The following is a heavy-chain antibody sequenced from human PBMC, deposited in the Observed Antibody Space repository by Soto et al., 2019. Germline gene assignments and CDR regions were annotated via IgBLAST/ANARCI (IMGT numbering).Heavy chain of an antibody. CDR3: AKACRAIVAVICGMDF. D-gene: IGHD2-21*01. CDR2: ISGSGGST. CDR1: GFPFSSYA. Sequence: GGSLRLSSAASGFPFSSYAMSWVRQAPGKGLEWVSAISGSGGSTYYADSVKGPFTISRDNYKNTLYLQMNSLRAEDTAVYYCAKACRAIVAVICGMDFWGQGTTVTVSS. J-gene: IGHJ6*02. V-gene: IGHV3-23*01.